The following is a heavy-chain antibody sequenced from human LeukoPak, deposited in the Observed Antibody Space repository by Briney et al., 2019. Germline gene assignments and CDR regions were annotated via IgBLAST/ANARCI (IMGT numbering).Heavy chain of an antibody. D-gene: IGHD3-22*01. Sequence: PSETLSLTCAVYGGSFSGYYWSWIRQPPGKGLEWIGEINHSRSTNYNPSLKSRVTISVDTSKNQFSLKLSSVTAADTAVYYCAKTSYDSSGTWGQGTLVTVSS. J-gene: IGHJ4*02. CDR2: INHSRST. CDR1: GGSFSGYY. V-gene: IGHV4-34*01. CDR3: AKTSYDSSGT.